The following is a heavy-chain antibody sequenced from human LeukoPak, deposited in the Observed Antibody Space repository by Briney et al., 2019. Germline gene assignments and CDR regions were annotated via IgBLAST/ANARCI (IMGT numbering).Heavy chain of an antibody. D-gene: IGHD3-10*01. CDR3: ARDRVLLWFGELWGTKNWFDP. CDR2: INPSGGST. J-gene: IGHJ5*02. Sequence: ASVKVSCKASGYTFTSYYMHWVRQAPGQGLEWMGIINPSGGSTSYAQKFQGRVTMTRDMSTSTVYMELSSLRSEDTAVYYCARDRVLLWFGELWGTKNWFDPWGQGTLVTVSS. V-gene: IGHV1-46*01. CDR1: GYTFTSYY.